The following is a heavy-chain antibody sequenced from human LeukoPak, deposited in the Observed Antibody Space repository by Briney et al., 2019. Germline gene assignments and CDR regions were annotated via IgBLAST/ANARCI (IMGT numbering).Heavy chain of an antibody. J-gene: IGHJ3*02. V-gene: IGHV4-59*01. CDR2: IYYSGST. CDR1: GGSISSYY. CDR3: ARYREYCSGGSCYPLAFDI. Sequence: SETLSLTCTVSGGSISSYYWSWIRQPPRKGLEWIGYIYYSGSTNYNPSLKSRVTISVDTSKNQFSLKLSSVTAADTAVYYCARYREYCSGGSCYPLAFDIWGQGTMVTVSS. D-gene: IGHD2-15*01.